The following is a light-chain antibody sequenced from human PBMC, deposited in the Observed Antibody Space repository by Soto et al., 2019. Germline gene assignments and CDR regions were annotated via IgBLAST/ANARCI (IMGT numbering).Light chain of an antibody. Sequence: EIVLTQSPGTRSLSPGERATLSCRASQSVSSNYFAWYQQKPGQAPRLLIYGASSRATGIPDRFSGSGSGTDFTHTITRLEPEDFAVYYCQQYGSSPPITFGQGTRLEIK. CDR2: GAS. CDR3: QQYGSSPPIT. V-gene: IGKV3-20*01. J-gene: IGKJ5*01. CDR1: QSVSSNY.